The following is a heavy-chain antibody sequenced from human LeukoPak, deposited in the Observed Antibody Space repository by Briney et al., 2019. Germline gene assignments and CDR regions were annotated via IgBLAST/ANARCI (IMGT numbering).Heavy chain of an antibody. V-gene: IGHV3-30*02. CDR2: IRYDGSNK. CDR1: GFTFSSYG. CDR3: AKVMGSSGWSSY. J-gene: IGHJ4*02. D-gene: IGHD6-19*01. Sequence: GGSLRLSCAASGFTFSSYGTHWVRQAPGKGLEWVAFIRYDGSNKYYADSVKGRFTISRDNSKNTLYLQMNSLRAEDTAVYYCAKVMGSSGWSSYWGQGTLVTVSS.